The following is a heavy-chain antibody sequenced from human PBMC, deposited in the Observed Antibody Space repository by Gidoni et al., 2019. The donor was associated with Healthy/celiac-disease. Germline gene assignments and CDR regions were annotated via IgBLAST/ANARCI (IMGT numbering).Heavy chain of an antibody. CDR1: EFTFDDYA. CDR2: ISWNSGSI. Sequence: EVQLVESGGGLVQPGRSLRLSCEAWEFTFDDYALHWVRQAPGKGLEWVSGISWNSGSIGYADSVKGRFTISRDNAKNSLYLQMNSLRAEDTALYYCAKDPAAYSSSWYGWFDPWGQGTLVTVSS. J-gene: IGHJ5*02. CDR3: AKDPAAYSSSWYGWFDP. D-gene: IGHD6-13*01. V-gene: IGHV3-9*01.